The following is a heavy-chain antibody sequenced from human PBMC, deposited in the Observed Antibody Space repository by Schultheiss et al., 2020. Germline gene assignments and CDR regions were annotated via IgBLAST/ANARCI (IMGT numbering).Heavy chain of an antibody. J-gene: IGHJ4*02. CDR1: GGSISITGDY. CDR3: ARDRGDYGDYVYFDY. D-gene: IGHD4-17*01. CDR2: IYYTVNT. V-gene: IGHV4-61*08. Sequence: SETLSLTCTVSGGSISITGDYWSWIRQPPGKGLEWIGYIYYTVNTNYNPSLKSRVTISVDTSKNQFSLKLTSVTAADTAVYYCARDRGDYGDYVYFDYWGQGTLVTVSS.